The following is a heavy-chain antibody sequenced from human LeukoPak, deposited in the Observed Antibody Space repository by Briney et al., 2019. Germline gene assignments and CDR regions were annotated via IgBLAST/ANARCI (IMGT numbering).Heavy chain of an antibody. CDR3: ARFPRYYYDSSGTNGYLDY. CDR1: GGSISSSNW. V-gene: IGHV4-4*02. J-gene: IGHJ4*02. Sequence: PSGTLSLTCAVSGGSISSSNWWSWVRRPPGKGLEWIGEIYHSGSTNYNASLKSRVTISVDKSKNQFSLKLSSVTAADPAVYYCARFPRYYYDSSGTNGYLDYWGQGTLVTVSS. CDR2: IYHSGST. D-gene: IGHD3-22*01.